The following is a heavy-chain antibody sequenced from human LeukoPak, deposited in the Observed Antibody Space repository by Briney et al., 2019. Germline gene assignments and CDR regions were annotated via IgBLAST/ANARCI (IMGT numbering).Heavy chain of an antibody. J-gene: IGHJ3*02. Sequence: GGSLRLSCSFSTFNVSYYYMRRVPQAPAKGVDWVSVIYRGGTTYYADSWKGRFTISRDSSKNTLYLQMNSLRVDDTALYYCGRRGDIGQDAFDIWGQGTMVTVYS. CDR2: IYRGGTT. CDR3: GRRGDIGQDAFDI. D-gene: IGHD3-10*01. CDR1: TFNVSYYY. V-gene: IGHV3-66*01.